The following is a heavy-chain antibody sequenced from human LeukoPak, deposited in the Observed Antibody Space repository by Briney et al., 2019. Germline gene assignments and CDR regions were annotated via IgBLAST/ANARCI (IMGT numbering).Heavy chain of an antibody. D-gene: IGHD3-10*01. Sequence: ASVKVSCKASGGTFSSYAISWVRQAPGQGLEWMGGIIPIFGTANYAQKFQGRVTITADESTSTAYMELSSLRSEDTAVYYCARDTAYGSGSYYRNPGGYFDYWGQGTLVTVSS. J-gene: IGHJ4*02. CDR3: ARDTAYGSGSYYRNPGGYFDY. CDR2: IIPIFGTA. CDR1: GGTFSSYA. V-gene: IGHV1-69*13.